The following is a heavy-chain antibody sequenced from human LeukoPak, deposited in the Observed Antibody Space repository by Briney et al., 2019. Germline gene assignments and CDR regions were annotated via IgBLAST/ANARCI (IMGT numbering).Heavy chain of an antibody. CDR2: ISRSSSNI. Sequence: GGSLRLSCAASGFTFSSYCMSWVRQAPGKGLEWVSSISRSSSNIYYADSVEGRFTISRDNAKNSLYLQMNSLRAEDTAVYYCARRRYYGTKNDAFDIWGQGTMVTVSS. CDR3: ARRRYYGTKNDAFDI. V-gene: IGHV3-21*01. D-gene: IGHD3-10*01. J-gene: IGHJ3*02. CDR1: GFTFSSYC.